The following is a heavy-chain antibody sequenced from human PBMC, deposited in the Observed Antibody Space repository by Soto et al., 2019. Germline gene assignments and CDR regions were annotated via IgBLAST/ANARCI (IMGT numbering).Heavy chain of an antibody. Sequence: GPSVKVPCKASGGTFSSYAISWVRQAPRQGLEWMGGIIPIFGTANYAQKFQGRVTITAGESTSTAYMELSSLKYEDTAVYYCARDHYYDSSGYYYVGAFDIWGQGTMVTVSS. J-gene: IGHJ3*02. D-gene: IGHD3-22*01. CDR3: ARDHYYDSSGYYYVGAFDI. V-gene: IGHV1-69*13. CDR2: IIPIFGTA. CDR1: GGTFSSYA.